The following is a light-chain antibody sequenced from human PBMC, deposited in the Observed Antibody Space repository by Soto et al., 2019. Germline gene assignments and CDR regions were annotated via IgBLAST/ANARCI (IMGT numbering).Light chain of an antibody. CDR3: QQYGSSPWT. CDR2: GAS. J-gene: IGKJ1*01. Sequence: DIELTQSPGTLAPSLGERATLSCLASQSMTRRLAWYQHKPGKAPRFLISGASSRASGIPYRFSGSGSGTEFTLTIGSLQPDDFAMYYCQQYGSSPWTFGQGTKVDIK. CDR1: QSMTRR. V-gene: IGKV3-20*01.